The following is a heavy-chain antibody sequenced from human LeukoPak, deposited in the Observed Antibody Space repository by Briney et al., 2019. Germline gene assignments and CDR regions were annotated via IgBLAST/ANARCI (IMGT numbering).Heavy chain of an antibody. V-gene: IGHV3-7*05. CDR1: GFTFSNYL. D-gene: IGHD6-13*01. J-gene: IGHJ6*02. Sequence: PGWSLRLSCTASGFTFSNYLMSWVRQTPEKGLECVANIKQDGSETVYVDSVKGRFTISRDNAPSSLYLQMNSLRAEDTAVYYCARDPYSSSWSYGMDVWGQGTTVTVSS. CDR3: ARDPYSSSWSYGMDV. CDR2: IKQDGSET.